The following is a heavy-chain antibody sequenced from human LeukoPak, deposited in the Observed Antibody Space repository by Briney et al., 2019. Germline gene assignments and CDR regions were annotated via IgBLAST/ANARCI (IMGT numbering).Heavy chain of an antibody. CDR1: DGSFSGYY. CDR2: INHSGST. J-gene: IGHJ5*02. CDR3: ARRNYGDYVGWFDP. V-gene: IGHV4-34*01. Sequence: SETLSLTCAVYDGSFSGYYWSWIRQPPGKGLEWIGEINHSGSTNYNPSLKSRVTISKNQFSLKLSSVTAADTAVYYCARRNYGDYVGWFDPWGQGTLVTVSS. D-gene: IGHD4-17*01.